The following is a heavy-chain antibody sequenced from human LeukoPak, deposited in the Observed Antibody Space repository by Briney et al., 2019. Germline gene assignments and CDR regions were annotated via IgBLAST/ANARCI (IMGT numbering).Heavy chain of an antibody. J-gene: IGHJ4*02. CDR1: GFTFSSYA. Sequence: SGGSLRLFCAASGFTFSSYAMSWVRQAPGKGLEWVSAISGSGGSTYYADSVKGRFTISRDNSKNTLYLQMNSLRAADTAVYYCAKFIVSRQLWPYYFDYWGQGTLVTVSS. D-gene: IGHD5-18*01. V-gene: IGHV3-23*01. CDR3: AKFIVSRQLWPYYFDY. CDR2: ISGSGGST.